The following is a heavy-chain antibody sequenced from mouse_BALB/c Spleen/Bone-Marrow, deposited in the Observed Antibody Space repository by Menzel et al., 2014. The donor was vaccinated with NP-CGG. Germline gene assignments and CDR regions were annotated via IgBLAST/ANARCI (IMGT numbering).Heavy chain of an antibody. CDR3: ARKDYFGYAAMDY. CDR2: ISGGSSII. J-gene: IGHJ4*01. D-gene: IGHD1-2*01. Sequence: EVQVVESGGGLVQPGESRKLSCAASGFTFSSFGMHWVRQAPEKGLEWVAYISGGSSIIYYADTVKGRFTISRDNPKNTLFLQMTSLRSEDTAIYYCARKDYFGYAAMDYWGQGTSVTVSS. V-gene: IGHV5-17*02. CDR1: GFTFSSFG.